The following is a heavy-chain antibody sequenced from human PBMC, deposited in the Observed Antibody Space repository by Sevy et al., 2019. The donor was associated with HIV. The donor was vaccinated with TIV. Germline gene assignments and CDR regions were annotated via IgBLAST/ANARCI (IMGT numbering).Heavy chain of an antibody. Sequence: GGSLRLSCAASGFTFNTHAMNWVRQAPGKGLEWVSVISGIGSSTYYADSVKGRFTISRDNSKNTLYLQMNSPRADDTAVYYCAKALNPALESMIEVIFRSRKGFDVWGQGTMVTVSS. V-gene: IGHV3-23*01. CDR3: AKALNPALESMIEVIFRSRKGFDV. CDR2: ISGIGSST. CDR1: GFTFNTHA. D-gene: IGHD3-22*01. J-gene: IGHJ3*01.